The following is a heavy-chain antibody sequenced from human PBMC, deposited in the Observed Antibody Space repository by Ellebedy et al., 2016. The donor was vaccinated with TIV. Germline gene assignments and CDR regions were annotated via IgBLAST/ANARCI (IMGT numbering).Heavy chain of an antibody. CDR3: AKGPSYSSSWYYYYGMDV. Sequence: GGSLRLSCAASGFTFSSYEVNWVRQAPGKGLEWVSLISGDGGSTYYADSVKGRFTISRDNSKNSLYLQMNSLRTEDTALYYCAKGPSYSSSWYYYYGMDVWGQGTTVTVSS. J-gene: IGHJ6*02. D-gene: IGHD6-13*01. CDR2: ISGDGGST. CDR1: GFTFSSYE. V-gene: IGHV3-43*02.